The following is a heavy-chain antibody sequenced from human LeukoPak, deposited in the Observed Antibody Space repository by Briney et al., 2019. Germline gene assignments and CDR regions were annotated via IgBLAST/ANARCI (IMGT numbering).Heavy chain of an antibody. D-gene: IGHD6-19*01. CDR3: ARLKPTYSSGWYPDY. Sequence: SETLSLTCAVSGYSISSGYYWGWTRQPPGKGLEWIGSIYHSGSTYYNPSLKSRVTISVDTSKNQFSLKLSSVTAADTAVYYCARLKPTYSSGWYPDYWGQGTLVTVSS. CDR2: IYHSGST. V-gene: IGHV4-38-2*01. CDR1: GYSISSGYY. J-gene: IGHJ4*02.